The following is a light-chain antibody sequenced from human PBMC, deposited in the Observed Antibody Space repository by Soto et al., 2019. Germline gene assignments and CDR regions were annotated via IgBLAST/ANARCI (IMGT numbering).Light chain of an antibody. CDR1: SSDVGGYNF. CDR2: DVS. J-gene: IGLJ2*01. CDR3: CSYAGSSTL. V-gene: IGLV2-11*01. Sequence: QSALTQPRSVSGSPGQSVTISCTGTSSDVGGYNFVSWYQQYPGKVPKLIIYDVSQPPSGVPDRFSASKSDNTASLTISELEAEDEADYYCCSYAGSSTLFGGGTKVTVL.